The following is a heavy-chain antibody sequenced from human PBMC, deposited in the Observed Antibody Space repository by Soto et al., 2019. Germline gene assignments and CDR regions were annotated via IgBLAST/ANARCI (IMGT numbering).Heavy chain of an antibody. CDR2: SYYSGST. J-gene: IGHJ4*02. CDR3: ARNWNYPTVYY. D-gene: IGHD1-7*01. Sequence: PSETLSLTCTVSGGSVSSGSYYCSRIRQPPGKGLEWLGYSYYSGSTNYNPSLKSRVTISVATSKNQFSLQLISVTAADPAVYSCARNWNYPTVYYWGQGPMVTVSS. V-gene: IGHV4-61*01. CDR1: GGSVSSGSYY.